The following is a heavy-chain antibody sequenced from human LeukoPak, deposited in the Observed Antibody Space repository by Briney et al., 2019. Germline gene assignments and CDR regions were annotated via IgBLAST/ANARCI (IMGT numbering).Heavy chain of an antibody. CDR3: ARRNAMDV. Sequence: GSLRLSCAASGFTFSNYWMSWVRQAPGKGLEWVANINRDGSEGYYVDSVKGRFTISRDDAKSSLYLQMNSLRAEDTAVYYCARRNAMDVWGQGTTVIV. CDR2: INRDGSEG. CDR1: GFTFSNYW. J-gene: IGHJ6*02. V-gene: IGHV3-7*03.